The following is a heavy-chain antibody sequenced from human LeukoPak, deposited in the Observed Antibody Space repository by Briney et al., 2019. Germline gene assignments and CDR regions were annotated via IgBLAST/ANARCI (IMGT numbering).Heavy chain of an antibody. CDR1: GYTFTSYD. V-gene: IGHV1-8*01. CDR2: MNPNSGNT. D-gene: IGHD6-13*01. CDR3: ARGLRYSSSWYWYFQH. J-gene: IGHJ1*01. Sequence: ASVKVSCKAPGYTFTSYDINWVRQATGQGLEWMGWMNPNSGNTGYAQKFQGRVTMTRNTSISTAYMELSSLRSEDTAVYYCARGLRYSSSWYWYFQHWGQGTLVTVSS.